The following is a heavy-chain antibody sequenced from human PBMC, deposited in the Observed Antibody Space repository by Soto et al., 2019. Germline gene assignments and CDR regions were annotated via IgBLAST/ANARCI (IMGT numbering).Heavy chain of an antibody. D-gene: IGHD3-16*02. J-gene: IGHJ4*02. Sequence: GSGPTLVNATRTLTLTCTFSGFSLSTSGMCVSWIRQPPGKALEWLARIDWDDDKYYSTSLKTRLTISKDTSKNQVVLTMTNMDPVDTATYYCALRSLFPAAPFFDYWGQGTLVTVSS. CDR2: IDWDDDK. CDR3: ALRSLFPAAPFFDY. V-gene: IGHV2-70*11. CDR1: GFSLSTSGMC.